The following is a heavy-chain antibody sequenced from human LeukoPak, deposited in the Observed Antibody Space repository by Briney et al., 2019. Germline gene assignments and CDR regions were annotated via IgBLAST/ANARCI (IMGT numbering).Heavy chain of an antibody. CDR2: ISYDGSNK. Sequence: GRFLRLSCAASGFTFSSYAMHWVRQAPGKGLEWVAVISYDGSNKYYADSVKGRFTISRDNSKNTLYLQMNSLRAEDTAVYYCASIPLPGDDYYYYGMDVWGQGTTVTVSS. CDR1: GFTFSSYA. V-gene: IGHV3-30-3*01. CDR3: ASIPLPGDDYYYYGMDV. D-gene: IGHD2-21*01. J-gene: IGHJ6*02.